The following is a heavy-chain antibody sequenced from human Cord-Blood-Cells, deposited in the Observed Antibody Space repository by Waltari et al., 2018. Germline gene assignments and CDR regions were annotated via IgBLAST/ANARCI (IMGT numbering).Heavy chain of an antibody. Sequence: QVQLVQSGAEGKKPGSSVKVSCKASAYTFTSYAMHWVRQAPGQRLECMGWINAGNGNTKYSQKFQGRVTITRDTSARTDYMELSSLSSEDTAVYYCARGDPLWFGEPPYYSDYWGQGPLVTVSS. CDR2: INAGNGNT. J-gene: IGHJ4*02. CDR1: AYTFTSYA. D-gene: IGHD3-10*01. CDR3: ARGDPLWFGEPPYYSDY. V-gene: IGHV1-3*01.